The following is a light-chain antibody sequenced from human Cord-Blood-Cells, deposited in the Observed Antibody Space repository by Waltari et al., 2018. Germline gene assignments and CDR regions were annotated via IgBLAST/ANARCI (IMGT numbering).Light chain of an antibody. J-gene: IGLJ3*02. CDR1: SSNIGRNT. V-gene: IGLV1-44*01. CDR3: AAWDDSLNGPV. Sequence: QSVLTPPPSASGTPGQRVTISCSGSSSNIGRNTVTWYQQLPGTAPKLLIYSNNQRPSGVPDRFSGSKSGTSASLAISGLQSEDEADYYCAAWDDSLNGPVFGGGTKLTVL. CDR2: SNN.